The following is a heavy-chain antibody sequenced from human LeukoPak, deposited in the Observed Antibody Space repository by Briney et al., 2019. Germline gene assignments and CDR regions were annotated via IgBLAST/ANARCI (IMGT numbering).Heavy chain of an antibody. J-gene: IGHJ6*02. D-gene: IGHD5-18*01. CDR3: AREPTGVDTAMVNYYYYGMDV. CDR1: GFTFSSYS. V-gene: IGHV3-21*01. CDR2: ISSSSSYI. Sequence: PGGSLRLSCAASGFTFSSYSMNWVRQAPGKGLEWVSSISSSSSYIYYADSVKGRFTISRDNAKNSLYLQMNSLRAEDTAVYYCAREPTGVDTAMVNYYYYGMDVWGQGATVTVSS.